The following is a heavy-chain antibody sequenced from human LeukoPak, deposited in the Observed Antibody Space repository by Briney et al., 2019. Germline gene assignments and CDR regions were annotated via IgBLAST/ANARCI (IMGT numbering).Heavy chain of an antibody. V-gene: IGHV3-53*01. CDR1: GFTFSSNY. CDR2: IYSGGST. D-gene: IGHD5-12*01. CDR3: ARVNGWDSGYESDAFDI. J-gene: IGHJ3*02. Sequence: GESLRLSCAASGFTFSSNYMSWVRQAPGKGLEWVSVIYSGGSTYYAASVKGRFTISRDNSKNALYLQMNSLSAEDTAVYYCARVNGWDSGYESDAFDIWGQGTMVTVSS.